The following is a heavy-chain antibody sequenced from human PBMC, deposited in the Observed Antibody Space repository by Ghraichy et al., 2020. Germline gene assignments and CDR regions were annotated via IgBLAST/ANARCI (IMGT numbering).Heavy chain of an antibody. CDR2: ISASGANG. D-gene: IGHD1-7*01. Sequence: LTCAVSGFTFKDSAMTWVRQAPGKGLQWVSLISASGANGYYADSVKGRFTISRDNFKNTLYLQMNSLRADDTAVYHCARDMELSSWGQGILVSVSP. J-gene: IGHJ5*02. V-gene: IGHV3-23*01. CDR3: ARDMELSS. CDR1: GFTFKDSA.